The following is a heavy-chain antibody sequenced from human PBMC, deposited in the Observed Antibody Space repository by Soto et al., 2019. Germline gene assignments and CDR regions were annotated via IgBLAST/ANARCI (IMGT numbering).Heavy chain of an antibody. CDR1: GYTFTSYA. Sequence: QVQLVQSGAEVKKPGASVKVSCKASGYTFTSYAMHWVRQAPGQRLEWMGWINAGNGNTNYSQKFQGRVTITRDTSASTAYLELSSLRSEDTAVYYCARDLGGWPDYWGQGTLVTVSS. V-gene: IGHV1-3*01. J-gene: IGHJ4*02. D-gene: IGHD2-15*01. CDR3: ARDLGGWPDY. CDR2: INAGNGNT.